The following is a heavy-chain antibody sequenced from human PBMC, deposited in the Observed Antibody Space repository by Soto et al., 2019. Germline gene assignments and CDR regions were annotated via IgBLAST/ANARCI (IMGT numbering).Heavy chain of an antibody. V-gene: IGHV4-38-2*02. CDR3: TRDLNIMWFFS. CDR2: RSHSGNT. J-gene: IGHJ5*01. Sequence: KASETLSLTCGVSGLSVTSNNYWAWIRQSPGKGLEWIGSRSHSGNTYYNPSLNSRVTISVDTSKNQFSLRLTSVTAADTAIYYCTRDLNIMWFFSWGQGTLVTVSS. CDR1: GLSVTSNNY.